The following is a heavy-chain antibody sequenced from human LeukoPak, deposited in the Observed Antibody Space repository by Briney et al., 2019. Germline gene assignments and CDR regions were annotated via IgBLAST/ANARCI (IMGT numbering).Heavy chain of an antibody. CDR1: GGSFSGYY. D-gene: IGHD6-13*01. Sequence: SETLSLTCAVYGGSFSGYYWSWIRQPPGKGLEWIGEINHSGSTNYNPSLKSRVTISVDTSKNQFSLKLSSVTAADTAVYYCARWVAAAGTTWFDPWGQGTLVTVSS. CDR3: ARWVAAAGTTWFDP. CDR2: INHSGST. J-gene: IGHJ5*02. V-gene: IGHV4-34*01.